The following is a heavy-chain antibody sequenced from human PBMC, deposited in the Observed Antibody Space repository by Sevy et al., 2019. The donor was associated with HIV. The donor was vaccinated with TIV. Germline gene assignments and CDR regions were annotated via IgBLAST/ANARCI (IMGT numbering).Heavy chain of an antibody. CDR2: IWYDGSNK. V-gene: IGHV3-33*01. CDR1: GFTFSSYG. D-gene: IGHD2-8*01. CDR3: AREKGCTNGVCYTWSGDYSYYYYGMDV. Sequence: GGSLRLSCAASGFTFSSYGMHWVRQAPGKGLEWVAVIWYDGSNKYYADSVKGRFTISRDNSKNTLYLQMNSLRAEDTAVYYCAREKGCTNGVCYTWSGDYSYYYYGMDVWGQGTTVTVSS. J-gene: IGHJ6*02.